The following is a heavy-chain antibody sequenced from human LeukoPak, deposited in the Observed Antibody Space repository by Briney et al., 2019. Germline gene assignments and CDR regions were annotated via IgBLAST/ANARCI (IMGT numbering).Heavy chain of an antibody. V-gene: IGHV4-34*01. D-gene: IGHD3-16*02. J-gene: IGHJ4*02. CDR3: ARGEAMITFGGVIVYYFDY. Sequence: TSETLSLTCAVYGGSFSGYYWSWIRQPPGKGLEWIGEINHSGSTNYNLSLKSRVTISVDTSKNQFSLKLSSVTAADTAVYYCARGEAMITFGGVIVYYFDYWGQGTLVTVSS. CDR2: INHSGST. CDR1: GGSFSGYY.